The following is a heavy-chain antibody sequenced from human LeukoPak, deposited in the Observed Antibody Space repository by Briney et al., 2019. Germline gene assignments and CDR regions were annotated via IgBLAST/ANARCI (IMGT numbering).Heavy chain of an antibody. CDR2: INPSGGST. CDR1: GYTFTSYY. D-gene: IGHD3-22*01. J-gene: IGHJ6*02. V-gene: IGHV1-46*01. CDR3: ARDELYYYDSSGRMDV. Sequence: EASVKVSCKASGYTFTSYYMHWVRQPPGQGLEGMGIINPSGGSTSYAQKFQGRVTMTRDTSTSTVYMELSSLRSEDTAVYYCARDELYYYDSSGRMDVWGQGTTVTVSS.